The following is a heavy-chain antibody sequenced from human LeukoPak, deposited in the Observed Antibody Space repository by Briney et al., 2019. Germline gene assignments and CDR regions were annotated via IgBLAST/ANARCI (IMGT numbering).Heavy chain of an antibody. Sequence: GGSLRLSCEASGFIFSSNNIHWVRQAPGKGLEWVAAISSDGNNEYYADSVKGRFTISRDNSKNTVYLQMNSQRVEDTAIYYCAGPGGDRAFDYWGQGTLVAVSS. J-gene: IGHJ4*02. CDR2: ISSDGNNE. CDR3: AGPGGDRAFDY. CDR1: GFIFSSNN. D-gene: IGHD2-21*02. V-gene: IGHV3-30-3*01.